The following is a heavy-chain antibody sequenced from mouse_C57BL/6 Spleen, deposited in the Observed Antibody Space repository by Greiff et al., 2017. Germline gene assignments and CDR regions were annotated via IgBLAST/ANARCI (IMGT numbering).Heavy chain of an antibody. Sequence: QVQLKQSGAELVRPGASVTLSCKASGYTFTDYEMPWVKQTPVHGLEWIGAIDPEPGGPAYNQKFKGKAILTADKSSSTAYIELRSLTSEDSAVYYCTRERRNDYDGGAMDYWGQGTSVTVSS. V-gene: IGHV1-15*01. CDR2: IDPEPGGP. J-gene: IGHJ4*01. D-gene: IGHD2-4*01. CDR3: TRERRNDYDGGAMDY. CDR1: GYTFTDYE.